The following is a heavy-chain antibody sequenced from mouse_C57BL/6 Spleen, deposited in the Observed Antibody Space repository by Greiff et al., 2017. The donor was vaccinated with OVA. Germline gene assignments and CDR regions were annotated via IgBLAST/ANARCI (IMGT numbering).Heavy chain of an antibody. CDR3: ARGDYAMDY. J-gene: IGHJ4*01. Sequence: EVQLQQSGPELVKPGASVKISCKASGYTFTDYYMNWVKQSHGKSLEWIGDINPNNGGTSYNQKFKGKATLTVDKSSSPAYMELRSLTSEDSAVYYCARGDYAMDYWGQGTSVTVSS. CDR2: INPNNGGT. CDR1: GYTFTDYY. V-gene: IGHV1-26*01.